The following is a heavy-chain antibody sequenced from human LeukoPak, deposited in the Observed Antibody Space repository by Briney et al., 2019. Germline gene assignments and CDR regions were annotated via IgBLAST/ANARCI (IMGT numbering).Heavy chain of an antibody. CDR2: IYYSGGT. Sequence: PSETLSLTCTVSGGSVSSGSYYWSWIRQPPGKGLEWIGYIYYSGGTNYNPSLKSRVTISVDTSKNQFSLKLSSVTAADTAVYYCASGAYYYDSSGLNWGQGTLVTVSS. CDR3: ASGAYYYDSSGLN. J-gene: IGHJ4*02. D-gene: IGHD3-22*01. V-gene: IGHV4-61*01. CDR1: GGSVSSGSYY.